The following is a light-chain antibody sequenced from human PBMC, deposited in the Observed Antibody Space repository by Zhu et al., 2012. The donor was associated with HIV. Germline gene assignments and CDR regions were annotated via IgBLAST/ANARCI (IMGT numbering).Light chain of an antibody. CDR1: QSVSSY. CDR2: GAS. Sequence: EIVLTQSPATLSLSPGERATLSCRASQSVSSYLAWYQQKPGQAPRLLIYGASTRATGIPARFSGSGSGTEFTLTISSLQSEDFAVYYCQQYKNWPPYTFGQGTKLEIK. J-gene: IGKJ2*01. CDR3: QQYKNWPPYT. V-gene: IGKV3-15*01.